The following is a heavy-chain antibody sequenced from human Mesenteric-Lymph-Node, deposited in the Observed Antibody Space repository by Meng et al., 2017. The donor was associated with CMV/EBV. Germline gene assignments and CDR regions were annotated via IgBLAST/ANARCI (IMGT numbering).Heavy chain of an antibody. Sequence: GESLKISCVASGFTFSDYFMTWIRQAPGKGLEWVAYISSGSSTIYYADSVKGRFTISRDNAKNSLYLQMNSLRAEDTAVYYCARRGTYCSSANCYGDAFDIWGQGTMVTVSS. CDR2: ISSGSSTI. CDR3: ARRGTYCSSANCYGDAFDI. V-gene: IGHV3-11*01. D-gene: IGHD2-2*01. CDR1: GFTFSDYF. J-gene: IGHJ3*02.